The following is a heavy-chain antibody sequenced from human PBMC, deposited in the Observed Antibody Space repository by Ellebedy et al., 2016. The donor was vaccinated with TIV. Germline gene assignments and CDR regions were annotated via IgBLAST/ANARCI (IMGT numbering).Heavy chain of an antibody. CDR2: IYPGDSDT. V-gene: IGHV5-51*01. D-gene: IGHD3-22*01. Sequence: KVSCXGSGYSFTSYWIGWVRQMPGKGLEWMGIIYPGDSDTRYSPSFQGQVTISADKSISTAYLQWSSLKASDTAMYYCARPHYYDSSGYYPDAFDIWGQGTMVTVSS. J-gene: IGHJ3*02. CDR1: GYSFTSYW. CDR3: ARPHYYDSSGYYPDAFDI.